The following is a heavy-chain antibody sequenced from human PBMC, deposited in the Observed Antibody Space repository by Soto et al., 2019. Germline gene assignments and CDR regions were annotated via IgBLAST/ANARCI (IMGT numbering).Heavy chain of an antibody. CDR3: ARRYGGGFDY. V-gene: IGHV4-59*08. D-gene: IGHD3-10*01. CDR1: GCSISGYY. J-gene: IGHJ4*02. Sequence: SETLSLTCIVSGCSISGYYWSWIRQPPGKGLEWIGYIYYSGSTNYNPSLKSRVTMSVDTSKNQFSLKLSSATAADTAVYYCARRYGGGFDYWGPGTLVTVSS. CDR2: IYYSGST.